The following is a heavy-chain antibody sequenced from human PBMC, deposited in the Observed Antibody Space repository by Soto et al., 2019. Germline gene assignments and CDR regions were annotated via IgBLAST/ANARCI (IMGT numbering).Heavy chain of an antibody. CDR3: ARDYDKSGYDYFDP. V-gene: IGHV1-2*02. J-gene: IGHJ5*02. CDR1: EYSFTGHY. D-gene: IGHD3-22*01. CDR2: IDPKSGDT. Sequence: ASVKVSCKASEYSFTGHYLHWVRLAPGQGLEWMGWIDPKSGDTKYAQKFQDRVTMTRDTSISTAYMDLSRLTSDDTAVYYCARDYDKSGYDYFDPWGQGTRVTVSS.